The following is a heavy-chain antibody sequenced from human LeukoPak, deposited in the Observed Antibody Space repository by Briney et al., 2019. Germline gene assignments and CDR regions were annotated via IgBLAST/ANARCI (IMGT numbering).Heavy chain of an antibody. J-gene: IGHJ6*02. Sequence: GGSLRLSRAASGFTFSSYGMHWVRQAPGKGLEWVAVIWYNGSNKYYADSVKGRFTISRDNSKNTPYLQVNSLRAEDTAVYYCARDEVSGYSSSWYSTRSYGMDVWGQGTTVTVSS. D-gene: IGHD6-13*01. CDR1: GFTFSSYG. CDR3: ARDEVSGYSSSWYSTRSYGMDV. V-gene: IGHV3-33*01. CDR2: IWYNGSNK.